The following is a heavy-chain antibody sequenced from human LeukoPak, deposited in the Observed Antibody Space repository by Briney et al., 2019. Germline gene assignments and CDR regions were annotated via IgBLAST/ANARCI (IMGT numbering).Heavy chain of an antibody. Sequence: PGGSLRLSCAASGFTVSSDYMSWVRQAPGKGLEWVSTITYSGGNTYYADSVKGRFTIFRDNSKKTLYLQMKTLRAEDTAVYYCAKDPSDLGGSGCYNYFDCWGQGTLVTVSS. V-gene: IGHV3-23*01. CDR2: ITYSGGNT. J-gene: IGHJ4*02. CDR3: AKDPSDLGGSGCYNYFDC. CDR1: GFTVSSDY. D-gene: IGHD3-10*01.